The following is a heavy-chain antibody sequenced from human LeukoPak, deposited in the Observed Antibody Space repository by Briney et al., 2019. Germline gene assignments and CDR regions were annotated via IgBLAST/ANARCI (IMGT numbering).Heavy chain of an antibody. D-gene: IGHD3-3*01. CDR3: ARDFMDYDFWSGYLIYYYYYYMDV. Sequence: GGSLRLSCAASGFTFSSYGMHWVRQAPGKGLEWVAVISYDGSNKYYADSVKGRFTISRDNSKNTLYLQMNSLRAEDTAVYYCARDFMDYDFWSGYLIYYYYYYMDVWGKGTTVTVSS. V-gene: IGHV3-30*03. J-gene: IGHJ6*03. CDR1: GFTFSSYG. CDR2: ISYDGSNK.